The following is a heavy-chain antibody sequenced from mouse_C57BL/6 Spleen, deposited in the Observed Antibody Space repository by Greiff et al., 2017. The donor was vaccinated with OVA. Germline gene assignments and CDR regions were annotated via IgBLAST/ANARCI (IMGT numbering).Heavy chain of an antibody. CDR1: GYTFTSYT. V-gene: IGHV1-4*01. CDR3: ARALYYGSSPLWYFDV. CDR2: INPSSGYT. J-gene: IGHJ1*03. Sequence: VQLQQSGAELARPGASVKMSCKASGYTFTSYTMHWVKQRPGQGLEWIGYINPSSGYTKYNQKFKDKATLTADKSSSTAYMQLSSLTSEDSAVYYCARALYYGSSPLWYFDVWGTGTTVTVSS. D-gene: IGHD1-1*01.